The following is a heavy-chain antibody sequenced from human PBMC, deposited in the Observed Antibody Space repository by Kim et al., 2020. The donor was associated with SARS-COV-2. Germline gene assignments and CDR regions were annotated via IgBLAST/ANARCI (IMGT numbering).Heavy chain of an antibody. D-gene: IGHD3-10*01. Sequence: SETLSLTCTVSGGSISSYDSYWIWIRQPPGKGLEWIVYIYYSGSTYYNPSLKSRVTMSIDTSKNQFSLKLISVTAADTAVYDCARRGVGDITLFDYWCQGTLVTVSS. CDR3: ARRGVGDITLFDY. CDR1: GGSISSYDSY. J-gene: IGHJ4*02. CDR2: IYYSGST. V-gene: IGHV4-30-4*01.